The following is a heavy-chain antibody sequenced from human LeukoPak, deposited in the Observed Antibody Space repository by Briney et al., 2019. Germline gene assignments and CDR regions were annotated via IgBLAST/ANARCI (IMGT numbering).Heavy chain of an antibody. CDR1: GFTFNNYN. CDR3: AKLISTSVVRTDAFDI. CDR2: VSATGGST. D-gene: IGHD1-1*01. J-gene: IGHJ3*02. Sequence: GGSLRLSCAASGFTFNNYNMNWVRQAPGKGLEWVSAVSATGGSTYYADSVKGRFTISRDNSKNTLYLQMNSLRAEDTAVYYCAKLISTSVVRTDAFDIWGQGTKVTVSS. V-gene: IGHV3-23*01.